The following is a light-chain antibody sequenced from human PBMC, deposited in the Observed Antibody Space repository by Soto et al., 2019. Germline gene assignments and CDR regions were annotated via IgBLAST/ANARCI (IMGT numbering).Light chain of an antibody. V-gene: IGKV3-11*01. J-gene: IGKJ5*01. CDR1: QSVSSY. Sequence: EIVLTQSPATLSLSPGERATLSCRASQSVSSYLAWYQQKPGQAPRLLIYDASNRATGIPARFSGSGSGTDFTLTISSLAHEDFAVYYCQQRSNWPPTFGQGTRLEI. CDR3: QQRSNWPPT. CDR2: DAS.